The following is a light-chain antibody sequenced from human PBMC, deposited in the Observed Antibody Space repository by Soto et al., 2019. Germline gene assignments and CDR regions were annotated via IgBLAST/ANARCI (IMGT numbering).Light chain of an antibody. V-gene: IGLV4-69*01. CDR3: QTWDTGIVV. CDR1: SGHSNYA. Sequence: QSVLTQSPSASASLGASVKLTCTLSSGHSNYAISWHQQQPEKGPRFLMNIHSDGSHNKGDGIPDRFSGSSSGAERYLTISSLQSEDEADYYCQTWDTGIVVFGGGTKVTVL. CDR2: IHSDGSH. J-gene: IGLJ2*01.